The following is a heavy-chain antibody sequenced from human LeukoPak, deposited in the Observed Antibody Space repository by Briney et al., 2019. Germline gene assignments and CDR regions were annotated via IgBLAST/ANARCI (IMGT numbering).Heavy chain of an antibody. J-gene: IGHJ4*02. CDR1: GFTFSSYA. V-gene: IGHV3-30*04. CDR3: AKDRITMIVVVISLFDY. D-gene: IGHD3-22*01. CDR2: ISYDGSNK. Sequence: PGGSLRLSCAASGFTFSSYAMHWVRQAPGKGLEWVAVISYDGSNKYYADSVKGRFTISRDNSKNTLYLQMNSLRAEDTAVYYCAKDRITMIVVVISLFDYWGQGTLVTVSS.